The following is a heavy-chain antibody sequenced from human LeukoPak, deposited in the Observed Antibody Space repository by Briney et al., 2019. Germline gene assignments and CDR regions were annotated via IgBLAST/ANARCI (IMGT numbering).Heavy chain of an antibody. CDR3: AKRPREETSFDY. Sequence: PGGSLRLSCAASGFTFISYAMSWVRQAPGKGLEWVSTISGSGGSTYYADSVRGRFTISRDNSKNTLYLQMNSLRAGDTAVYYCAKRPREETSFDYWGQGTLVTVSS. CDR1: GFTFISYA. CDR2: ISGSGGST. V-gene: IGHV3-23*01. J-gene: IGHJ4*02.